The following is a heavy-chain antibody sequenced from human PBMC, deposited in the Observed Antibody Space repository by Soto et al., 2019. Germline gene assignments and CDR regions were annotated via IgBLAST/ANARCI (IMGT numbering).Heavy chain of an antibody. V-gene: IGHV1-46*01. Sequence: QVQLVQSGAEVKKPGASVKVSCKASGYTFTSYYMHWVRQAPGQGLEWMGIINPSGGSTSYAQKFQGRVTMTRDTSTSTVYMELSSLRSEDTAVYYCARDQAMIVHYYYYYGMDVWGQGTTVTVSS. CDR2: INPSGGST. CDR1: GYTFTSYY. J-gene: IGHJ6*02. CDR3: ARDQAMIVHYYYYYGMDV. D-gene: IGHD3-22*01.